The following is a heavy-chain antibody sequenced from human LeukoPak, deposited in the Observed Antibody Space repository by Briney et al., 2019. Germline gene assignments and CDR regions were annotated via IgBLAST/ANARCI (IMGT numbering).Heavy chain of an antibody. CDR3: AREDYQLLSGYFYYYMVV. V-gene: IGHV3-30*02. Sequence: GGSLRLSCATSGFTFSSYGVHWVRQAPGKGLEWVAFRRYDGNNKYYADSVKGRFTISRDNSKNTLYLQMNSLRAEDTAVYYCAREDYQLLSGYFYYYMVVWGKGTMVTVSS. J-gene: IGHJ6*03. CDR1: GFTFSSYG. CDR2: RRYDGNNK. D-gene: IGHD2-2*01.